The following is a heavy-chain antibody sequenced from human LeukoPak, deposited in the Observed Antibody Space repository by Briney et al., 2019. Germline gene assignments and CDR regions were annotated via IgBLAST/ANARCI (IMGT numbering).Heavy chain of an antibody. CDR1: GFGFSGNA. V-gene: IGHV3-23*01. CDR3: AKAGYSGSDYWFDP. J-gene: IGHJ5*02. D-gene: IGHD1-26*01. CDR2: FGGGSDT. Sequence: GGSLRLSCAAAGFGFSGNAMAWVRQAPGKGLEWVSGFGGGSDTYYADSVKGRFTISRDNSKNTLYLQMNSLRAEDTAVYYCAKAGYSGSDYWFDPWGQGTLVTVSS.